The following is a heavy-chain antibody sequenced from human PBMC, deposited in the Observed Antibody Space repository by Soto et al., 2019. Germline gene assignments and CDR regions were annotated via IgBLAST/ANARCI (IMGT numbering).Heavy chain of an antibody. CDR3: AKESGHTSSWNVYYYYHGMDV. CDR1: GVTFISYG. V-gene: IGHV3-30*18. Sequence: QVQLVESGGGVVQPGRSLRISCAASGVTFISYGIHWVRQAPDKGLEWVAVISHDGSNKYYADSVKGRFTISRDNSKNTVYLQMNSLRVEDTAVYYCAKESGHTSSWNVYYYYHGMDVWGQGTTVTVSS. J-gene: IGHJ6*02. CDR2: ISHDGSNK. D-gene: IGHD6-13*01.